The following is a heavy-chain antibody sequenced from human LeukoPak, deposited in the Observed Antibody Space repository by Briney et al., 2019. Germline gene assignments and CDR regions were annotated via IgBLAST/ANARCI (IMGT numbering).Heavy chain of an antibody. CDR2: IRYDGSNK. J-gene: IGHJ4*02. D-gene: IGHD5-24*01. Sequence: GGSLRLSCAASGFTFSSYGMHWVRQAPGKGLEWVAFIRYDGSNKYYADSVKGRFTISRDNSKNTLYLQMNSLRAEDTAVYYCAKDLSPLEMATMQIDYWGQGTLVTVSS. V-gene: IGHV3-30*02. CDR1: GFTFSSYG. CDR3: AKDLSPLEMATMQIDY.